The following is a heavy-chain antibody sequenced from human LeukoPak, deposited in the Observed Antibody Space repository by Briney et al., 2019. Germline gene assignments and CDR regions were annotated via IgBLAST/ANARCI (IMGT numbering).Heavy chain of an antibody. D-gene: IGHD6-13*01. Sequence: GGSLRLSCAASGFTFSSYAMTWVRQAPGKGLEWVAKIKQDGSEKYYVDSVKGRFTISRDNAKNSLYLQMNSLGAEDTAVYYCARRGTSSSWAHFDYWGQGTLVTVSS. CDR3: ARRGTSSSWAHFDY. J-gene: IGHJ4*02. CDR1: GFTFSSYA. CDR2: IKQDGSEK. V-gene: IGHV3-7*05.